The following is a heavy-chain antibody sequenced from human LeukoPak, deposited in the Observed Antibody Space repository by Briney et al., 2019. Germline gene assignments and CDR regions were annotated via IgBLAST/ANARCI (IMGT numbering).Heavy chain of an antibody. Sequence: PSETLSLTCAVYGGSFSGYYWSWIRQPPGKGLEWIGEINHSGSTNYNPSPKSRVTMSVDTSKNKFSLTLASVTAADTAVYYCARGTQVRRSGIDYWGQGILVTVSS. CDR2: INHSGST. J-gene: IGHJ4*02. D-gene: IGHD1-26*01. CDR1: GGSFSGYY. V-gene: IGHV4-34*01. CDR3: ARGTQVRRSGIDY.